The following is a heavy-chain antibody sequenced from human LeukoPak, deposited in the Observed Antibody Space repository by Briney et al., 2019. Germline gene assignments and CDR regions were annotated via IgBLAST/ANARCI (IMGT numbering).Heavy chain of an antibody. V-gene: IGHV4-59*01. CDR3: ARQVYSSSWSYYFEY. J-gene: IGHJ4*02. D-gene: IGHD6-13*01. CDR2: IYYSGST. Sequence: SETLSLTCTVSGGSISSYYWSWIRQPPGKGLEWIGYIYYSGSTNYNPSLKSRVTISVDTSKNQFSLKLSSVTATDTAVYYCARQVYSSSWSYYFEYGGQGILVTVSS. CDR1: GGSISSYY.